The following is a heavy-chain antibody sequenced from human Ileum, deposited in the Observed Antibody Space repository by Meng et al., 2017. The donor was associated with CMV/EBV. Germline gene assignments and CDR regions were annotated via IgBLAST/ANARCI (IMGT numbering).Heavy chain of an antibody. Sequence: YTCTDYYIHGVRQAPGQGLEWMGWINPNSGDTRYAQKFQDRVTVTRDTSISTAYMELNRLRSDDTAVYYCARDAPYSSGWAEFYFDYWGQGILVTVSS. V-gene: IGHV1-2*02. CDR2: INPNSGDT. CDR3: ARDAPYSSGWAEFYFDY. J-gene: IGHJ4*02. D-gene: IGHD6-19*01. CDR1: YTCTDYY.